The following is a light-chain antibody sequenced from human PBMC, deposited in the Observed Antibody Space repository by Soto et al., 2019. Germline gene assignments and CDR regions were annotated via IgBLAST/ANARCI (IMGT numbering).Light chain of an antibody. CDR2: EVT. CDR1: SSDVGGYNS. J-gene: IGLJ2*01. Sequence: QSALTQPASVSGSPGQSITISCTGTSSDVGGYNSVSWYQQHPGKAPKLMIYEVTNRPSGVSNRFSASKSGNTASLTISGLQAEDEADYYCNSYTTSSTLVFGGGTKLTVL. CDR3: NSYTTSSTLV. V-gene: IGLV2-14*01.